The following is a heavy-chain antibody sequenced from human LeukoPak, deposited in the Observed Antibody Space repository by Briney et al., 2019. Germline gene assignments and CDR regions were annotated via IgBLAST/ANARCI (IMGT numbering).Heavy chain of an antibody. Sequence: GGSLRLSCEASGFSLTSYDIHWVRQTPGKGLEWVAFLRSDGKTDNYADSVKGRFTLSRDNSENTLYLQLNSLRPEDTAVYYCARDLWASDATGIYYHRLVDGFEIWGQGTMVTVSS. D-gene: IGHD3-22*01. J-gene: IGHJ3*02. CDR1: GFSLTSYD. CDR2: LRSDGKTD. CDR3: ARDLWASDATGIYYHRLVDGFEI. V-gene: IGHV3-30*02.